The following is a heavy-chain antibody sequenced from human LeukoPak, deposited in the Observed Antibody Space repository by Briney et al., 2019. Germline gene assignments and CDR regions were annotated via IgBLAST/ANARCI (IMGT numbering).Heavy chain of an antibody. CDR2: ISSSGSTI. D-gene: IGHD2-2*01. CDR3: ARGPGYCSSTSCPTPIEDCYMDV. V-gene: IGHV3-48*03. J-gene: IGHJ6*03. Sequence: GGSLRLSCAASGFTFSSYEMNWVRQAPGKGLEWVSYISSSGSTIYYADSVKGRFTISRDNAKNSLYLQMNSLRAEDTAVYYCARGPGYCSSTSCPTPIEDCYMDVWGKGTTVTVSS. CDR1: GFTFSSYE.